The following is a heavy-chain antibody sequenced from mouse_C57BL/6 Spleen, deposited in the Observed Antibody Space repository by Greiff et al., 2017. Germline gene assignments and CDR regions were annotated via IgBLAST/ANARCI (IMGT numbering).Heavy chain of an antibody. CDR1: GFSLTSYG. CDR2: IWSGGST. Sequence: QVQLQQSGPGLVQPSQSLSITCTVSGFSLTSYGVHWVRQSPGKGLEWLGVIWSGGSTDYNAAFISRRSISKDNSKSQVFFKRNSLQADDTAIYYCARTKGYDEGMCYFDYWGQGTTLTVSS. V-gene: IGHV2-2*01. D-gene: IGHD2-2*01. CDR3: ARTKGYDEGMCYFDY. J-gene: IGHJ2*01.